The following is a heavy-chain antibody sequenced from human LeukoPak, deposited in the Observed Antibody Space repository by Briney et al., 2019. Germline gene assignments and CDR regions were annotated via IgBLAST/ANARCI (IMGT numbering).Heavy chain of an antibody. V-gene: IGHV3-48*03. CDR3: AIGGIAAQLAYFDY. Sequence: PGGSLRLSCAASGFTFSSYEMNWVRQAPGKGLEWVSYISSSGSTIYYADSAKGRFTISRDNAKNSLYLQMNSLRAEDTAVYYCAIGGIAAQLAYFDYWGQGTLVTVSS. CDR2: ISSSGSTI. CDR1: GFTFSSYE. J-gene: IGHJ4*02. D-gene: IGHD6-25*01.